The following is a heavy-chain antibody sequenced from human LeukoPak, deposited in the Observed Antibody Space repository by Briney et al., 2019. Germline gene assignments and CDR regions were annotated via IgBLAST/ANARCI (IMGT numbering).Heavy chain of an antibody. V-gene: IGHV4-30-4*07. CDR1: GGSISSGGYS. D-gene: IGHD3-22*01. CDR3: ARGLYDSSDYYYFDY. Sequence: PSETLSLTCAVSGGSISSGGYSWSWLRQPPGKGLEWIGYLYYTGSIYYNPSLKSRVIISVDTSKNQFSLKLSSVTAADTAVYYCARGLYDSSDYYYFDYWGQGTLVTVSS. CDR2: LYYTGSI. J-gene: IGHJ4*02.